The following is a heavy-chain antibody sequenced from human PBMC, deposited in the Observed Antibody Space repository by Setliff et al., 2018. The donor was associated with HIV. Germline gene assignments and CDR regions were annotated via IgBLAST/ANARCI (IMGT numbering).Heavy chain of an antibody. V-gene: IGHV3-15*01. CDR1: GFTFSNAW. Sequence: GGSLRLSCAASGFTFSNAWMSWVRQAPGKGLEWVGRIKDKIDHGTTDYAAPVKGRFTISRDDSQNMVYLQMNSLKTEDTAMYYCTPIHNYTDHCPDSWGQGTLVTVSS. CDR3: TPIHNYTDHCPDS. CDR2: IKDKIDHGTT. D-gene: IGHD2-21*02. J-gene: IGHJ5*01.